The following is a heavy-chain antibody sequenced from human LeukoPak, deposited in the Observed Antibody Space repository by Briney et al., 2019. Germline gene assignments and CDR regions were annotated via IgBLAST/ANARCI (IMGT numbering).Heavy chain of an antibody. V-gene: IGHV4-34*01. CDR1: GGSFSGYY. J-gene: IGHJ4*02. Sequence: SETLSLTCAVYGGSFSGYYWSWIRQPPGKGLEWIGEINHSGSTNYNPSLKSRVTISVDTSKNQFSLKLSSVTAADTAVYYCARGKCYYDSSGYRNDYWGQGTLVTVSS. CDR2: INHSGST. CDR3: ARGKCYYDSSGYRNDY. D-gene: IGHD3-22*01.